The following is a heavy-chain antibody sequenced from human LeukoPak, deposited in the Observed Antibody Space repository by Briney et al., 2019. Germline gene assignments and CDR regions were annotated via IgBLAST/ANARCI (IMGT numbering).Heavy chain of an antibody. CDR3: ARENYYDSSGYQYFDY. Sequence: GGSLRLSCAASGFTFSSYGMHWVRQAPGKGLEWVAVIWYDGSNKYYADSVKGRSTISRDNSKNTLYLQMNSLRAEDTAVYYCARENYYDSSGYQYFDYWGQGTLVTVSS. CDR1: GFTFSSYG. D-gene: IGHD3-22*01. J-gene: IGHJ4*02. V-gene: IGHV3-33*01. CDR2: IWYDGSNK.